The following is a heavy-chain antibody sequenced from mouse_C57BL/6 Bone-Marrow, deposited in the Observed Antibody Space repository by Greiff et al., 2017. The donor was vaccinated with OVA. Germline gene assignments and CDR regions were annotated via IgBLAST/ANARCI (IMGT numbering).Heavy chain of an antibody. CDR1: GFTFSDYY. D-gene: IGHD2-3*01. CDR2: ISNGGGST. J-gene: IGHJ4*01. Sequence: EVKLVESGGGLVQPGGSLKLSCAASGFTFSDYYMYWVRQTPEKRLEWVAYISNGGGSTYYPDTVTGRFTISRDNAKNTLYLQMSRLKSEDTAMYYCARDGYYRYYAMDYWGQGTSVTVSS. V-gene: IGHV5-12*01. CDR3: ARDGYYRYYAMDY.